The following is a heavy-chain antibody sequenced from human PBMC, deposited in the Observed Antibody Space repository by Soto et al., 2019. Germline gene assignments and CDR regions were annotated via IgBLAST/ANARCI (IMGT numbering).Heavy chain of an antibody. CDR3: VSPGRGPHYRGGSCPLDF. CDR1: GFIFSTSW. Sequence: GGSLRLSCAASGFIFSTSWMTWVRQAPGKGLEWVANIKPDGGEKYYVDSVEGRFTISRDNANNLLYLQMSSLRVEDTAVYYCVSPGRGPHYRGGSCPLDFWGQGT. J-gene: IGHJ4*02. V-gene: IGHV3-7*02. D-gene: IGHD2-15*01. CDR2: IKPDGGEK.